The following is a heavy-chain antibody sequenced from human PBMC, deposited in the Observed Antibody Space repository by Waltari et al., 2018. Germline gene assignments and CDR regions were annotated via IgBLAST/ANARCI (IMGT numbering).Heavy chain of an antibody. Sequence: EVQLLESGGGLVQPGGSLRLSCAAFGFTFSRYWMRWLRQAPGKGLEWVANIKQDGSEKYYVDSVKGRFTISRDNAKNSLYLQMNSLRAEDTAVYYCASETGKRNQALDYWGQGTLVTVSS. CDR3: ASETGKRNQALDY. CDR1: GFTFSRYW. D-gene: IGHD1-1*01. J-gene: IGHJ4*02. V-gene: IGHV3-7*01. CDR2: IKQDGSEK.